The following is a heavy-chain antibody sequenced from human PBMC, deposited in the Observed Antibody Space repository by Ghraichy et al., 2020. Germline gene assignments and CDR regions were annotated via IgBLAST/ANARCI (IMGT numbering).Heavy chain of an antibody. Sequence: SEILSLTCTVSGGSISGSSSYWGWIRQPPGKALEWIGSIHDSGSSYSSPSLRSRLTVSVHSSRNQFSLKLSSVTAADTAMYYCVRRGEGVDNQGFNCWGQGTLVTVSS. V-gene: IGHV4-39*01. J-gene: IGHJ4*02. CDR3: VRRGEGVDNQGFNC. CDR1: GGSISGSSSY. CDR2: IHDSGSS. D-gene: IGHD3-10*01.